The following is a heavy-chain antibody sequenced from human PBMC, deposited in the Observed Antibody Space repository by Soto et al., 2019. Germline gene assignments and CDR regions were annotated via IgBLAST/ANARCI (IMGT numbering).Heavy chain of an antibody. V-gene: IGHV4-34*01. D-gene: IGHD6-13*01. Sequence: SETLSLTCAVYGGSFSGYYWSWIRQPPGKGLEWIGEINHSGSTNYNPSLKSRVTISVDTSKNQFSLKLSSVTAAGTAVYYCARPGYSSSWPFDYWGQGTLVTVS. J-gene: IGHJ4*02. CDR3: ARPGYSSSWPFDY. CDR1: GGSFSGYY. CDR2: INHSGST.